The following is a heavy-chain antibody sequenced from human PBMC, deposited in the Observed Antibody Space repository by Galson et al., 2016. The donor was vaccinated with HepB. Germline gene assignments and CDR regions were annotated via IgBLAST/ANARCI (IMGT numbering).Heavy chain of an antibody. CDR3: ARELDHSFYFDY. J-gene: IGHJ4*02. V-gene: IGHV1-46*02. CDR2: IKPSGGNT. Sequence: SVKVSCKASGYTLNTYNMHWVRQAPGQGLEWMGIIKPSGGNTIYAQKFQDRITMTRDTSTSTVYMELISLRSEDTAVYYCARELDHSFYFDYWGQGTRVTVSS. D-gene: IGHD1-14*01. CDR1: GYTLNTYN.